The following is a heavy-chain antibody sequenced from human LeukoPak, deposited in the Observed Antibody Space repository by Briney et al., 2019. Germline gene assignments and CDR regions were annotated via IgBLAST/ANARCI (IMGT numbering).Heavy chain of an antibody. V-gene: IGHV3-72*01. CDR2: TRNKGNSYTT. D-gene: IGHD3-10*01. CDR3: ARDIQGGLLWFGELRDAFDI. J-gene: IGHJ3*02. CDR1: GFTFSDHY. Sequence: PGGSLRLSCAASGFTFSDHYMDWVRQAPGKGLEWVGRTRNKGNSYTTEYAASVKGRFTISRDDSKNSLYLQMNSLRTEDTAVYYCARDIQGGLLWFGELRDAFDIWGQGTMVTVSS.